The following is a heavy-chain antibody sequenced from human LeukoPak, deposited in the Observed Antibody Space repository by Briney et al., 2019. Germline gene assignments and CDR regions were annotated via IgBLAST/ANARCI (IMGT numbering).Heavy chain of an antibody. V-gene: IGHV1-18*01. Sequence: ASVKVSCKASGYTFTNDGISWVRQAPGQGLEWMGYIIAYNGNTNYAQNFQGRVTMTTDTSTSTAYMELRSLRSDDTAVYYCARDLVRGRRKWENNGMDVWGQGTRVTVSS. CDR2: IIAYNGNT. CDR3: ARDLVRGRRKWENNGMDV. J-gene: IGHJ6*02. CDR1: GYTFTNDG. D-gene: IGHD1-26*01.